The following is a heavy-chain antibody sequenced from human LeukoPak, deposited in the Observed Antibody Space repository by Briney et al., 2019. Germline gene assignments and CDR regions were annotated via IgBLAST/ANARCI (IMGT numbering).Heavy chain of an antibody. D-gene: IGHD7-27*01. CDR3: AREDWGPRFDP. CDR2: VSYDGDNE. J-gene: IGHJ5*02. V-gene: IGHV3-30-3*01. Sequence: GRSLRLSCAASGFTFSNYAIHWVRQAPGKGLEWVAVVSYDGDNEHYADSVKGRFTISRDNAKRSVFLQMNSLRAEDTGLYYCAREDWGPRFDPRGQGTLVTVSS. CDR1: GFTFSNYA.